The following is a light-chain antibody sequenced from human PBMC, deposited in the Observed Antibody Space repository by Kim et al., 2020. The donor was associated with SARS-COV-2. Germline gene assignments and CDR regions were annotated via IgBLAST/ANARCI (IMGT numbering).Light chain of an antibody. J-gene: IGLJ3*02. V-gene: IGLV6-57*04. CDR3: QSYDSSIWV. CDR1: SGSFASTY. Sequence: NFMLTQPHSVSASPGKTVTISCTRSSGSFASTYVQWYQQRPGSAPTTVIYEDTQRPSGVPDRFSGSIDSSSNSASLTISGLKTEDGADYYCQSYDSSIWVFGGGTQLTVL. CDR2: EDT.